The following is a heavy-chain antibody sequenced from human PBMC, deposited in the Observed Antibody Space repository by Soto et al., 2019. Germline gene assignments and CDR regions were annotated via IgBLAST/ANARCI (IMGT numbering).Heavy chain of an antibody. Sequence: EVQLVESGGDLVQPGGSLRLSCAASGFTFSSFWMSWVRQAPGKGPEWVANIEGDGSAKNYLDSVKGRFTISRDNAKNSLYLQMSSLIAEDTAVYYCVRDGCSGNRCYIYGMDVWGQGTTVTVSS. V-gene: IGHV3-7*03. CDR2: IEGDGSAK. CDR1: GFTFSSFW. J-gene: IGHJ6*02. CDR3: VRDGCSGNRCYIYGMDV. D-gene: IGHD2-2*02.